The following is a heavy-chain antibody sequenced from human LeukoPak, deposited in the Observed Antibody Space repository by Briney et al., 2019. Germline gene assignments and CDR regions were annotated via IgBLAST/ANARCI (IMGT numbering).Heavy chain of an antibody. CDR2: IGTAGDT. CDR3: ARKVAALRYGMDV. V-gene: IGHV3-13*01. J-gene: IGHJ6*02. CDR1: GFTFSSYD. Sequence: GGSLRLSCAASGFTFSSYDMHWVRQATGKGLEWVSAIGTAGDTYYPGSVKGRFTISRENSKNSLYLQMNRLRAGDTAVYYCARKVAALRYGMDVWGQGTTVTVSS. D-gene: IGHD6-13*01.